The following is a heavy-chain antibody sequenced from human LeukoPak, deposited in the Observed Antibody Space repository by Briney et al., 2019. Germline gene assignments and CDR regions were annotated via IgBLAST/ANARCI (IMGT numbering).Heavy chain of an antibody. CDR2: IYYSGST. CDR1: GGSISSYH. Sequence: PSETLSLTCTVSGGSISSYHWSWIRQPPGKGLEWIGYIYYSGSTHYNPSLKSRVTISVDTSKNQFSLRLSSVTAADTAVYYCARHTRPGHSGYENAFDIWGQGTMVTVSS. D-gene: IGHD5-12*01. J-gene: IGHJ3*02. V-gene: IGHV4-59*08. CDR3: ARHTRPGHSGYENAFDI.